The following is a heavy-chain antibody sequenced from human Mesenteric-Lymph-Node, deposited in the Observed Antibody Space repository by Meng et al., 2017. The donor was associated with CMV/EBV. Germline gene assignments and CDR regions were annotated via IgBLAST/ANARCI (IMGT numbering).Heavy chain of an antibody. CDR1: YPCTSYG. CDR3: ARDLGRFGELSDIWFDP. D-gene: IGHD3-10*01. J-gene: IGHJ5*02. CDR2: INPNSGGT. V-gene: IGHV1-2*06. Sequence: YPCTSYGISWVRQAPGQGLEWMGRINPNSGGTNYAQKFQGRVTMTRDKSISKAYMELSRLRSDDTAVYYCARDLGRFGELSDIWFDPWGQGTLVTVSS.